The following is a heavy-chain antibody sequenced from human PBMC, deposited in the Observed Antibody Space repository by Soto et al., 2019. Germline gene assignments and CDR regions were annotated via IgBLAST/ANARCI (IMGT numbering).Heavy chain of an antibody. CDR2: IDPRGGDT. V-gene: IGHV1-46*03. J-gene: IGHJ5*02. D-gene: IGHD2-15*01. CDR1: GYRFTKYY. CDR3: ASHCSTRCSDWIDP. Sequence: QVQLVQSGPEVKKPGASVKISCRASGYRFTKYYIHWVRQAPGLGLQWMGVIDPRGGDTTYARKFQDRATMTRDLALSTAFLDLASLRSEDTAMYFCASHCSTRCSDWIDPWCQGTLVIVSS.